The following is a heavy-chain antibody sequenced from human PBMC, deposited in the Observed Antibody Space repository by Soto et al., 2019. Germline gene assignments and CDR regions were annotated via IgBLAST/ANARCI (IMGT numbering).Heavy chain of an antibody. CDR3: VRGGIAGHWFDP. J-gene: IGHJ5*02. CDR1: RAFINSGGFY. CDR2: IFHSGST. V-gene: IGHV4-31*03. D-gene: IGHD2-15*01. Sequence: QVQLQESGPGLVKPSQTLSLTCSVSRAFINSGGFYYSWIRQPPGKGLEWLGYIFHSGSTLYNPSLRGRLPLSADTSRNQLPLHLTSVTAADTAVYYCVRGGIAGHWFDPWGQGILVTVSS.